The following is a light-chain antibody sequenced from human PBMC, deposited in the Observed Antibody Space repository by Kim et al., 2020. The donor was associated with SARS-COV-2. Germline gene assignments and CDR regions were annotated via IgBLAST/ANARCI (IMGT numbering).Light chain of an antibody. CDR1: QGISSD. CDR3: LQHDSDPLT. J-gene: IGKJ4*01. V-gene: IGKV1-17*03. CDR2: AAS. Sequence: ACVGDRVTITCSASQGISSDLAWCQQTPGQVPKRLIYAASSLQSGVPSRCSGSGAGTEFPLTISSLQPEDVATYYCLQHDSDPLTFGGGTKVDIK.